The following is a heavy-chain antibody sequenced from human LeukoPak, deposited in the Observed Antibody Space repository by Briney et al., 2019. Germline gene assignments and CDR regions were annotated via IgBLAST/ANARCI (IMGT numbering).Heavy chain of an antibody. CDR3: AKSLLSPKPRGASDC. D-gene: IGHD1-14*01. CDR1: EFSFSSYW. Sequence: PGGTLRLSCVASEFSFSSYWMSWVRQAPGKGLEWVANIKQDSSEIFYVDSVKGRFTISRANAKNSLYLQMDILRADDTATYFCAKSLLSPKPRGASDCWGQGTLVTVSS. CDR2: IKQDSSEI. J-gene: IGHJ4*02. V-gene: IGHV3-7*01.